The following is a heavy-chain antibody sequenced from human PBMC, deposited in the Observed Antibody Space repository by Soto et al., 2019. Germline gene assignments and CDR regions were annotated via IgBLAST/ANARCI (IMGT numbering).Heavy chain of an antibody. D-gene: IGHD1-26*01. V-gene: IGHV4-59*01. CDR3: AGTLVGASSYFDY. CDR1: GGSISSYY. J-gene: IGHJ4*02. CDR2: IYYTGST. Sequence: SETLSLTCTVSGGSISSYYWSWIRQPPGKGLEWIGYIYYTGSTNYNPSLKSRVTISVDTSKNQFSLKLSSVTAADTAVYYCAGTLVGASSYFDYWGQGSQVTVSS.